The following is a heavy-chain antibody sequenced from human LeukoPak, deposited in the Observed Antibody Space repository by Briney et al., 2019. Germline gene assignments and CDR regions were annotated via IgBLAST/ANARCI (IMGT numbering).Heavy chain of an antibody. D-gene: IGHD3-22*01. CDR1: GGTFNTYA. CDR3: GTDRDFYDSNGYYDH. J-gene: IGHJ5*02. V-gene: IGHV1-69*06. Sequence: SVKLSCKASGGTFNTYAITWVRQAPGQGLEWMGRIIPFFGTTNDAQMLQARVTITANTSATPVFIELRSLRSDATAVYYCGTDRDFYDSNGYYDHWGQGTLVTVYS. CDR2: IIPFFGTT.